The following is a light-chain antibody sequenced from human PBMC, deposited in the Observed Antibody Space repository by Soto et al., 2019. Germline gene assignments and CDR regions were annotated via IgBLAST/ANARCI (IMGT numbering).Light chain of an antibody. CDR2: GNS. CDR3: QSYDSSLSGWV. V-gene: IGLV1-40*01. J-gene: IGLJ3*02. Sequence: QSVLTQPPSVSGAPGQRVTISCTGSSSNIGAGYVVHWYQQLPGTAPKLLIYGNSNRPSGVPDRFSGSKSGTSASLAITVLQAEDEADYYCQSYDSSLSGWVFGGGTKVTVL. CDR1: SSNIGAGYV.